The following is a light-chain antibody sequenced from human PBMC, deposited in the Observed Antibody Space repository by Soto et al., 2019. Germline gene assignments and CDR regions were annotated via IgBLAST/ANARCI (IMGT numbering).Light chain of an antibody. CDR2: LGS. Sequence: DIVMTQSPLSLPVTPGEPASISCRSSQSLLHSNGNTYLDWYLQKPGQSPQLLIYLGSNRASGGPDRVSGSGSGTEFTLKISRVEAEDVGVYYCMQSQQAPWTFGQGTKMEVK. V-gene: IGKV2-28*01. CDR1: QSLLHSNGNTY. J-gene: IGKJ1*01. CDR3: MQSQQAPWT.